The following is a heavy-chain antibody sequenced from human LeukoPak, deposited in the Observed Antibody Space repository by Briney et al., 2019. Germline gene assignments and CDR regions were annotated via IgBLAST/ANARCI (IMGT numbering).Heavy chain of an antibody. CDR2: IIPMFGTE. Sequence: GASVKVSCKASGCTFSSYAISWVRQAPGQGREGMGVIIPMFGTETYAEKLQGRVTITRDESTRTAYMELRSLRSDETAVYYCARTVLTAISITMVEFRFDPWGQGTLVTVSS. CDR1: GCTFSSYA. CDR3: ARTVLTAISITMVEFRFDP. J-gene: IGHJ5*02. D-gene: IGHD3-10*01. V-gene: IGHV1-69*05.